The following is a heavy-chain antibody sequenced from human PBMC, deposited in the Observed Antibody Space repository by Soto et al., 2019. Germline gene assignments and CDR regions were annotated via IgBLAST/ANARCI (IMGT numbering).Heavy chain of an antibody. D-gene: IGHD3-10*01. CDR3: ARLGASDNERAYAFDI. CDR1: GGSISSSSYY. J-gene: IGHJ3*02. Sequence: PXXTLSLPCAVSGGSISSSSYYWGSIRQPPGKGLEWIGSIYYSGSTYYNPSLKSRVTISVDTSKNQFTLKLSSVTAADTAVYYCARLGASDNERAYAFDIWGQGTMVTVSS. CDR2: IYYSGST. V-gene: IGHV4-39*01.